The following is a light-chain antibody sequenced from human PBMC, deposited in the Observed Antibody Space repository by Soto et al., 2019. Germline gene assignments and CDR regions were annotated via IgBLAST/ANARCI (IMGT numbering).Light chain of an antibody. Sequence: QSALTQPASVSGSPGQSITISCTGTSSDFGGYTYVSWYQQHPGKAPKLMIFDATSRPSGVSNRFAGSTSDNTASLTIAGLQAEDEADYYCTSYTSTSTDVFGTGTQLTVL. CDR2: DAT. J-gene: IGLJ1*01. CDR3: TSYTSTSTDV. CDR1: SSDFGGYTY. V-gene: IGLV2-14*03.